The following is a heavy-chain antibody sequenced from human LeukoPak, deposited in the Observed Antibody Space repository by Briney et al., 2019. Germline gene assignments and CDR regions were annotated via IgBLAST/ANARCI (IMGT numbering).Heavy chain of an antibody. CDR1: GGTFSSYA. J-gene: IGHJ4*02. V-gene: IGHV1-69*13. CDR3: ARDGDYYDSSGYPGD. CDR2: IIPIFGTA. Sequence: SVKVSCKASGGTFSSYATSWVRQASGQGLEWMGGIIPIFGTANYAQKFQGRVTITADESTSTAYMELSSLRSEDTAVYYCARDGDYYDSSGYPGDWGQGALVTVSS. D-gene: IGHD3-22*01.